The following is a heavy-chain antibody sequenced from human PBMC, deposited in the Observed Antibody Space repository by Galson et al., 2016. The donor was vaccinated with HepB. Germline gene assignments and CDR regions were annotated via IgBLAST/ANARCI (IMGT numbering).Heavy chain of an antibody. CDR2: LNTDGRTT. CDR3: ASQWVAVDY. CDR1: GFAFSSYW. Sequence: SLRLSCAASGFAFSSYWMHWVRQVPGKGLVWVSRLNTDGRTTNYADSVKGRFTISRDSAKNSLYLQMNSLRDEDTAVYYCASQWVAVDYWGRGTLVTVSS. J-gene: IGHJ4*02. V-gene: IGHV3-74*01. D-gene: IGHD2-15*01.